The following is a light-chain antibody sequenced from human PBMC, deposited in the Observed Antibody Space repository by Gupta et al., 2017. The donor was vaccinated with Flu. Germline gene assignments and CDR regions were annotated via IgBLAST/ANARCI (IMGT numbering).Light chain of an antibody. Sequence: GDRVTITCRASQSISSYLNWYHQKPGKAPKLLIYAASSLQSGVPSRFGGSGSGTDFTLTISNLQPEDFATYYCQQSFSAPHTFGQGTNL. V-gene: IGKV1-39*01. CDR2: AAS. J-gene: IGKJ2*01. CDR1: QSISSY. CDR3: QQSFSAPHT.